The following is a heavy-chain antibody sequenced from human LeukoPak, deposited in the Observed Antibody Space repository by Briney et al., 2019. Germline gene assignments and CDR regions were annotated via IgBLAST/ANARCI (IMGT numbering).Heavy chain of an antibody. Sequence: PGGSLRLSCAASGFTFSSYAMSWVRQAPGKGLEWVSAISGSGGSTYYADSVKGRFTISRDNSKNTLYLQMNSLRAEDTAVYCCAKDMWDDSEYYFDYWGQGTLVTVSS. CDR3: AKDMWDDSEYYFDY. J-gene: IGHJ4*02. CDR2: ISGSGGST. CDR1: GFTFSSYA. D-gene: IGHD1-26*01. V-gene: IGHV3-23*01.